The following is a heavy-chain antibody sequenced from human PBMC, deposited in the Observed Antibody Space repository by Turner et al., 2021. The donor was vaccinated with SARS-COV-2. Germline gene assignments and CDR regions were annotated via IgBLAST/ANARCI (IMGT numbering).Heavy chain of an antibody. D-gene: IGHD3-10*01. J-gene: IGHJ6*02. Sequence: VLLVESGGRLVQPGRSLRLSCAAVGFTFDDYVMHWVRPAPGKGLELVSGISWNSGRIGYADSVKGRFTISRDNAKNSLYLQMNSLRAEDTALYYCVKDMVRGVIYYYYGMDVWGQGTTVTVSS. V-gene: IGHV3-9*01. CDR1: GFTFDDYV. CDR3: VKDMVRGVIYYYYGMDV. CDR2: ISWNSGRI.